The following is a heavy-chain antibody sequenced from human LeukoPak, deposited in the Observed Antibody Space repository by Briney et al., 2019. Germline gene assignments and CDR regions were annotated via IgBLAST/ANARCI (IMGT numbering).Heavy chain of an antibody. J-gene: IGHJ2*01. Sequence: PGGSLRLSCAGSGFTFEDYALHWVRQVPGKGLDWVSVSSDNCGSAAYADSVKGRFTVSRDNAKNSQYLHMNSLGPDDTAVYYCAKPGFRRLDGYNYRNGYWFFDLWGRSPQVSVPS. CDR1: GFTFEDYA. V-gene: IGHV3-43*02. D-gene: IGHD5-24*01. CDR2: SSDNCGSA. CDR3: AKPGFRRLDGYNYRNGYWFFDL.